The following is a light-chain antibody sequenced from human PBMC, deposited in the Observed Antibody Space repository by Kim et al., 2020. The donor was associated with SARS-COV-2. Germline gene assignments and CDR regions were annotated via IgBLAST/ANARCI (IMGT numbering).Light chain of an antibody. V-gene: IGKV1-12*02. CDR3: QQSNSFPFT. Sequence: AAVGDTVTISCRASQGISDWLAWYQQKPGKAPKVLIYAASNLQSGVPSRFSGTGSGTDFTLTITSLQPEDFATYFCQQSNSFPFTLGPGTKVDIK. J-gene: IGKJ3*01. CDR2: AAS. CDR1: QGISDW.